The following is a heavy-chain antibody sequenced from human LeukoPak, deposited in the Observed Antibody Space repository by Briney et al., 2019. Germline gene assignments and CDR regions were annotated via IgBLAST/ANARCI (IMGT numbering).Heavy chain of an antibody. J-gene: IGHJ4*02. CDR1: GFTFSTYA. CDR3: ARVAEARGRYRSIDY. CDR2: ISFDEDEK. D-gene: IGHD3-16*02. V-gene: IGHV3-30-3*01. Sequence: GGSLRLSCAASGFTFSTYAMHWVRQAPGKGLEWVSLISFDEDEKYYADSVKGRFTISRDNSKSTLYLQMDSLRAEDTALYYCARVAEARGRYRSIDYWGQGTVVTVSS.